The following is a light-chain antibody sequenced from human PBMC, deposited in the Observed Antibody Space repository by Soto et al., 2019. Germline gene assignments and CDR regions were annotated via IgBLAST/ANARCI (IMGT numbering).Light chain of an antibody. CDR3: QQSYSTPFMYA. CDR2: AAS. CDR1: QSISSY. V-gene: IGKV1-39*01. Sequence: DIQMTQSPSSLSASVGDRVTITCRASQSISSYLNWYQQKPGKAPKLLIYAASSLQSGVPSRFSGSRSGTDFTLTISSLQPEDFATYYCQQSYSTPFMYAFGQGTQLEI. J-gene: IGKJ2*01.